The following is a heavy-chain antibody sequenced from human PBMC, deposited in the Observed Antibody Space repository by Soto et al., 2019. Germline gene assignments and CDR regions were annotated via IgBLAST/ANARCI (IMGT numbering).Heavy chain of an antibody. CDR2: ISGNGADT. J-gene: IGHJ4*02. CDR3: ARGSDYHSSGSSPL. D-gene: IGHD3-22*01. CDR1: GFTFGDYA. Sequence: GGSLILSCASSGFTFGDYAMSWVRQAPGKGLEWVSAISGNGADTSYADSVRGRFTISRDNSKDTLFLQMNSLRAEDTAVYYCARGSDYHSSGSSPLWGPGTLVTGTS. V-gene: IGHV3-23*01.